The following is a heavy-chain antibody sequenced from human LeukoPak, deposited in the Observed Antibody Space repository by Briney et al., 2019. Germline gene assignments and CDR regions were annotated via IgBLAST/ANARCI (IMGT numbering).Heavy chain of an antibody. CDR1: GCTFSSYW. J-gene: IGHJ4*02. Sequence: GGSLRLSCAAVGCTFSSYWMSCVRQAPGKGLEWVANIKQDGSEKYYVDSVKGRFTISRDNAKNSLYLQMNSLRAEDTAVYYCARDIEDYWGQGTLVTVSS. V-gene: IGHV3-7*01. CDR2: IKQDGSEK. CDR3: ARDIEDY.